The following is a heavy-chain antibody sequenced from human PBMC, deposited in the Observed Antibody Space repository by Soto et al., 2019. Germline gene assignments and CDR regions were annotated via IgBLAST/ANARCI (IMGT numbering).Heavy chain of an antibody. Sequence: SGPTLVNPTQTLTLTCTFSGFSLSTSGVAVGWIRQAPRKAPEWLAFIFWDDDKRYSPSLGNRLTITKDTSKNQVVLTMTHMDPVDTATYYCARIFDFWSGYYFYYWGRGTLVTVSS. J-gene: IGHJ4*02. V-gene: IGHV2-5*02. D-gene: IGHD3-3*01. CDR2: IFWDDDK. CDR1: GFSLSTSGVA. CDR3: ARIFDFWSGYYFYY.